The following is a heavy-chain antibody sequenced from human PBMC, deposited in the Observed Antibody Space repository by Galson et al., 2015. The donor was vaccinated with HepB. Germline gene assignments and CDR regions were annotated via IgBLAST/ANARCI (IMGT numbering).Heavy chain of an antibody. CDR1: GFTFSSYA. V-gene: IGHV3-23*01. D-gene: IGHD2-2*02. CDR3: AKVTGAVPAAIHTVIFDY. Sequence: SLRLSCAASGFTFSSYAMSWVRQAPGKGLEWVSAISGSGGSTYYADSVKGRFTISRDNSKNTLYLQMNSLRAEDTAVYYCAKVTGAVPAAIHTVIFDYWGQGTLVTVSS. J-gene: IGHJ4*02. CDR2: ISGSGGST.